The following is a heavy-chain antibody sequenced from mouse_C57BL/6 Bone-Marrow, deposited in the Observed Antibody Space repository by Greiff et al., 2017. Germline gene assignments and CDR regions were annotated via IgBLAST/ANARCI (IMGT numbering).Heavy chain of an antibody. V-gene: IGHV3-1*01. J-gene: IGHJ3*01. CDR2: ISYSGST. Sequence: EVKLQESGPGMVKPSPSLSLTCTVTGYSITSGYDWHWIRHFPGNKLEWMGYISYSGSTNYNPSLKSRISITHDTSKNHFFLKLNSVTTEDTATYYCAGGGYYDPGFAYWGQGTLVTVSA. D-gene: IGHD2-4*01. CDR1: GYSITSGYD. CDR3: AGGGYYDPGFAY.